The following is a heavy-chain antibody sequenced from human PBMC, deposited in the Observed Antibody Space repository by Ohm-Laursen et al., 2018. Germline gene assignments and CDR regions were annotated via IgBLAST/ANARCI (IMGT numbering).Heavy chain of an antibody. CDR3: ARVSDSSGLGEFDY. V-gene: IGHV3-20*01. CDR2: INWNGGST. CDR1: GFTFKANV. D-gene: IGHD3-22*01. Sequence: SLRLSCSASGFTFKANVMHWVRQTPGKGLEWVSGINWNGGSTGYADSVKGRFTISRDNAKNSLYLQMNSLRAEDTALYHCARVSDSSGLGEFDYWGQGTLVTVSS. J-gene: IGHJ4*02.